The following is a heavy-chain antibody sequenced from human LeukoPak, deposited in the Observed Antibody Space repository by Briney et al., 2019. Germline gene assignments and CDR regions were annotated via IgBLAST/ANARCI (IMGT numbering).Heavy chain of an antibody. CDR2: INPNSGGT. D-gene: IGHD3-22*01. CDR3: AMYYYDSSGYYYSP. V-gene: IGHV1-2*02. CDR1: GYTFTGYY. J-gene: IGHJ5*02. Sequence: ASVKVSCKASGYTFTGYYMHWVRQAPRQGLEWMGWINPNSGGTNYAQKFQGRVTMTRDTSISTAYMELSRLRSDDTAVYYCAMYYYDSSGYYYSPWGQGTLVTVSS.